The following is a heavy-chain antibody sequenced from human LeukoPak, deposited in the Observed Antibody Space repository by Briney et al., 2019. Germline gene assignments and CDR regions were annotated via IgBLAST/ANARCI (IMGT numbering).Heavy chain of an antibody. CDR3: AKDPFGASDAFDI. J-gene: IGHJ3*02. V-gene: IGHV3-23*01. CDR1: GFTFSSYA. D-gene: IGHD1-26*01. Sequence: GGSLRLSCAASGFTFSSYAMSWVRQAPGKGLEWVSAISGSGGSTHYADSVKGRFTISRDNSKNTLYLQMNSLRAEDTAVYYCAKDPFGASDAFDIWGQGTMVTVSS. CDR2: ISGSGGST.